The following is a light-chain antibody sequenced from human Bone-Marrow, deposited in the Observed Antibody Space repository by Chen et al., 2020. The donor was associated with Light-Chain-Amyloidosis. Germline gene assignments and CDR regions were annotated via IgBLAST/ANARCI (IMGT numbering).Light chain of an antibody. CDR1: NIETKS. CDR2: DDS. J-gene: IGLJ3*02. Sequence: SYVLTQPPSVSVAPGQTARITGERTNIETKSVHWDQQRPGQAPGVVVYDDSERPSGIPERFSGSNSGNTATLTISRVEAGDEADYYCQVWDSSSDHWVFGGGTKLTVV. V-gene: IGLV3-21*02. CDR3: QVWDSSSDHWV.